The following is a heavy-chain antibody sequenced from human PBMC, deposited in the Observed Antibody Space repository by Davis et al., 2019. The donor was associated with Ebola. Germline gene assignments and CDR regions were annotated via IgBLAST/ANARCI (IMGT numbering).Heavy chain of an antibody. Sequence: KVSCKGSGYSFTSYWIGWVRQMPGKGLEWMGIIYPGDSDTRYSPSFQGQVTISADKSISTAYLQWSSLKASDTAMYYCARGSSRLHSSSWYRYWGQGTLVTVSS. CDR2: IYPGDSDT. CDR3: ARGSSRLHSSSWYRY. J-gene: IGHJ4*02. D-gene: IGHD6-13*01. V-gene: IGHV5-51*01. CDR1: GYSFTSYW.